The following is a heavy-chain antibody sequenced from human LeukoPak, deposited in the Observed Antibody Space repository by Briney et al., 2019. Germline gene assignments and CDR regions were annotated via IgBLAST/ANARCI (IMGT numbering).Heavy chain of an antibody. CDR3: ANLHGDYRDY. CDR1: GFTFGDYA. D-gene: IGHD4-17*01. J-gene: IGHJ4*02. CDR2: ISWNSGNI. V-gene: IGHV3-9*01. Sequence: GGSLRLSCAASGFTFGDYAMHWVRQAPGKGLEWVSGISWNSGNIGYGDSVKGRFIISRDNAKNSLYLEMNSLRAEDTALYYCANLHGDYRDYWGQGTLVTVSS.